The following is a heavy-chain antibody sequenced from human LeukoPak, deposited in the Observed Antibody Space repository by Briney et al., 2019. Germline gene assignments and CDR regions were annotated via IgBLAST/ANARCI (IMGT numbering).Heavy chain of an antibody. D-gene: IGHD6-19*01. Sequence: SETLSLTCAVYGGSFSGYYWSWIRQPPGKGLEWIGEINHSGSTNYNPSLKSRVTISVDTSKNQFSLKLTSVTAADTAVYYCARSGGYSSPQNYWGQGTLVTVSS. J-gene: IGHJ4*02. CDR1: GGSFSGYY. CDR2: INHSGST. V-gene: IGHV4-34*01. CDR3: ARSGGYSSPQNY.